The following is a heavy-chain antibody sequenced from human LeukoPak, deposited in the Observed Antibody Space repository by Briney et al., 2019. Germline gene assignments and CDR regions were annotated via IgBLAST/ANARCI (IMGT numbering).Heavy chain of an antibody. CDR3: AKETKLYYYDSSGYSDY. CDR2: ISGSGGST. V-gene: IGHV3-23*01. D-gene: IGHD3-22*01. J-gene: IGHJ4*02. Sequence: GGSLRLSCAASGFTFSSYAMSWVHQAPGKGLEWVSAISGSGGSTHYADSVKGRFTISRDNSKNTLYLLMNSLRAEDTAVYYCAKETKLYYYDSSGYSDYWGQGTLVTVSS. CDR1: GFTFSSYA.